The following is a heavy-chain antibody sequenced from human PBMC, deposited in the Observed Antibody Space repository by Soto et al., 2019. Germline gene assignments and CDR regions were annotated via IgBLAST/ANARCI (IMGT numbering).Heavy chain of an antibody. V-gene: IGHV3-21*01. CDR3: ARDLTLTMIVVTYGMDV. Sequence: EVQLVESGGGLVQPGGSLRLSCAASGFTFSSYSMNWVRQAPGKGLEWVSSISSSSSYIYYADSVKGRFTISRDNAKNSLYLQMNSLRAEDTAVYYCARDLTLTMIVVTYGMDVWGQGTTVTVSS. J-gene: IGHJ6*02. CDR1: GFTFSSYS. D-gene: IGHD3-22*01. CDR2: ISSSSSYI.